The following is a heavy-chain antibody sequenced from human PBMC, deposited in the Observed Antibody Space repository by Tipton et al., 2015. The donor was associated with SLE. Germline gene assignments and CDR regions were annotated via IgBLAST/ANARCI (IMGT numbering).Heavy chain of an antibody. CDR3: ARHIVLMVYARDWFDP. V-gene: IGHV4-34*01. CDR1: GGSFSGYY. Sequence: GLVKPSETLSLTCAVYGGSFSGYYWSWIRQPPGKGLEWIGSIYYSGSTYYNPSLKSRVTISVDTSKNQFSLKLSSVTAADTAVYYCARHIVLMVYARDWFDPWGQGTLVTVSS. D-gene: IGHD2-8*01. J-gene: IGHJ5*02. CDR2: IYYSGST.